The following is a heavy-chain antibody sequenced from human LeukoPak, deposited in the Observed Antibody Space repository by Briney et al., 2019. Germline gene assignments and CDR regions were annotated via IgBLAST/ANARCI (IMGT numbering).Heavy chain of an antibody. CDR2: INHSGST. J-gene: IGHJ6*02. V-gene: IGHV4-34*01. Sequence: SSETLSLTCAVYGGSFSGYYLSWIRQPPGKGLEWIGEINHSGSTNYNPSLKSRVTISVDTSKNQFSLKLSSVTAADTAVYYCAGGPTGSGLRSRVYYYYGMDVWGQGTTVTVSS. CDR3: AGGPTGSGLRSRVYYYYGMDV. CDR1: GGSFSGYY. D-gene: IGHD3-10*01.